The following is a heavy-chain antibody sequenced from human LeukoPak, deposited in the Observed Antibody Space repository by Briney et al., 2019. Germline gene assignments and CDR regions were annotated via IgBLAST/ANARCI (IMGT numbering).Heavy chain of an antibody. J-gene: IGHJ6*03. CDR1: GFTFSSYS. D-gene: IGHD4-17*01. V-gene: IGHV3-48*01. CDR2: ISSSSSTI. CDR3: ASFGDYAYYYYYYMDV. Sequence: PGGSLRLSCAASGFTFSSYSMNWVRQAPGKGLEWVSYISSSSSTIYYADSVKGRFTISRDNAKNSLYLQMNSLRAEDTAVYYCASFGDYAYYYYYYMDVWGKGTTATVSS.